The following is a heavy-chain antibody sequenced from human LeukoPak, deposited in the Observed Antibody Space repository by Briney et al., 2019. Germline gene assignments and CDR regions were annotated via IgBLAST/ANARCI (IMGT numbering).Heavy chain of an antibody. CDR3: ARGGVVVPTHYGMDV. Sequence: SETLSLTCAVYGGSFSGYFWSWIRQPPGKGLEWIGEVNHSGRTNYNPSLKSRVTISVDPSKNQFSLKLSSVTAADTAVYYCARGGVVVPTHYGMDVWGQGTTATVSS. D-gene: IGHD2-2*01. V-gene: IGHV4-34*01. J-gene: IGHJ6*02. CDR1: GGSFSGYF. CDR2: VNHSGRT.